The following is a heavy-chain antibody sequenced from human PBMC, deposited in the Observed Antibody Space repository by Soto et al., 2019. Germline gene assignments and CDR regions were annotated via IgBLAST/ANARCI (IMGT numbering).Heavy chain of an antibody. V-gene: IGHV3-7*01. CDR1: GFTFSSYW. D-gene: IGHD4-4*01. Sequence: GGSLRLSCAASGFTFSSYWMSWVRQAPGKGLEWVANIKQDGSEKYYVDSVKGRFTISRDNAKNSLYLQMNSLRAEDTAVYYCARDHSMNYYYYMDVWGKGTTVTVSS. CDR2: IKQDGSEK. J-gene: IGHJ6*03. CDR3: ARDHSMNYYYYMDV.